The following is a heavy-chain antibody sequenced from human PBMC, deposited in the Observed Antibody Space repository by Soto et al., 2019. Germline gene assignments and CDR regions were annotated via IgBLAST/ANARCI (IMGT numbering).Heavy chain of an antibody. J-gene: IGHJ3*01. Sequence: QITLKESGPTLVQPTQTLTLTCTFSGFSLTTRGVGVGWIRQPPGKALEGLAVIYWDDDKRYSPSLNRRLTTTKDTSKNQVVLTMANMDPVDTAPYYCAHVTITFGGAIGDEAFDFWGQGTVVTVSS. CDR1: GFSLTTRGVG. CDR2: IYWDDDK. CDR3: AHVTITFGGAIGDEAFDF. D-gene: IGHD3-16*02. V-gene: IGHV2-5*02.